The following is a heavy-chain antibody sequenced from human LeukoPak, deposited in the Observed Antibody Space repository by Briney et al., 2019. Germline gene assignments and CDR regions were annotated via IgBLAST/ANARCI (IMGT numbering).Heavy chain of an antibody. D-gene: IGHD5-24*01. CDR2: LSHSEDT. Sequence: SETLSLTCTVSGYSISSGYYWGWIRQPPGKGLEWIGSLSHSEDTYFNPSLKSRVTISLDTSKSYFSLNLSTVTAADTAVYFCARARTYNHHPNWIDLWGQGVRVTVSS. J-gene: IGHJ5*02. CDR1: GYSISSGYY. CDR3: ARARTYNHHPNWIDL. V-gene: IGHV4-38-2*02.